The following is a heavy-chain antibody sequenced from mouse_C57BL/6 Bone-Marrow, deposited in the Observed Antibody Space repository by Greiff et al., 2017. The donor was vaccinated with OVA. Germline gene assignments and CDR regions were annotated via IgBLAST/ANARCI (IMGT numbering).Heavy chain of an antibody. CDR1: GYTFTSYW. Sequence: VKLQQPGAELVRPGTSVKLSCKASGYTFTSYWMHWVKQRPGQGLEWIGVIDPSDSYTNYNQKFKGKATLTVDTSSSTAYLQLSILTSEDSAFYYCARSCNCDFYYFDYWGQGTTLPVSS. CDR2: IDPSDSYT. V-gene: IGHV1-59*01. CDR3: ARSCNCDFYYFDY. D-gene: IGHD4-1*01. J-gene: IGHJ2*01.